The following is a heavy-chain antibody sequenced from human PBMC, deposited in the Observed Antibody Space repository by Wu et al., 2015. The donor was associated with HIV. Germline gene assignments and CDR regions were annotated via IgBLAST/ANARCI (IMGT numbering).Heavy chain of an antibody. CDR3: ARVQYYGSGSNNWFDP. CDR1: GYTFTSYD. CDR2: MNPNSGNT. V-gene: IGHV1-8*01. D-gene: IGHD3-10*01. J-gene: IGHJ5*02. Sequence: QVQLVQSGAEVKKPGASVKVSCKASGYTFTSYDINWVRQATGQGLEWMGWMNPNSGNTGYAQKFQGRVTMTRNTSISTAYMELSSLRSEDTAVYYCARVQYYGSGSNNWFDPWGQGTLVTVSS.